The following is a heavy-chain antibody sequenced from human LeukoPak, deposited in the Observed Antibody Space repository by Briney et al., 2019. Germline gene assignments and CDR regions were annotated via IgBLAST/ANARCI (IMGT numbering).Heavy chain of an antibody. CDR1: GFTFSNYA. CDR3: TKGTIWLPFDY. Sequence: GGSLRLSCAASGFTFSNYAMSWARQAPGKGLQWVSAISGSGGSTYYADSVKGRFTMSRDNSKNTLYLQMNSLRAEDTAVYYFTKGTIWLPFDYWGQGTLVTVSS. D-gene: IGHD5-18*01. J-gene: IGHJ4*02. V-gene: IGHV3-23*01. CDR2: ISGSGGST.